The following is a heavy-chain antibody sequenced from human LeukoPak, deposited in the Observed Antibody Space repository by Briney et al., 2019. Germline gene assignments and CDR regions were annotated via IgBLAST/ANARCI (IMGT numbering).Heavy chain of an antibody. CDR3: TRVGGYQLPKFDY. CDR1: GFNFNTYA. D-gene: IGHD2-2*01. J-gene: IGHJ4*02. V-gene: IGHV3-48*02. CDR2: ISSSSSTI. Sequence: GGSLRLSCAASGFNFNTYAMNWVRQAPGKGLEWISYISSSSSTIYHADSVKGRFSISRDNAKNSVYLEMNSPGDEDTAVYYCTRVGGYQLPKFDYWGRGTLVTVSS.